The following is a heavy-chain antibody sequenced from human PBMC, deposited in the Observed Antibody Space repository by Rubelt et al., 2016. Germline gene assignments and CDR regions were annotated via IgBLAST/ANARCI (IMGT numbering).Heavy chain of an antibody. D-gene: IGHD5-12*01. Sequence: EVQLVESGGALVQPGGSLRLSCAASGITYSIYAMSWVRQAPGKGLEWVSSITDSGGRANYAESAKGRFTISRDNSKDTLYLQMNSLRADDTAIYYCAIYRRSWCFDLWGRGTLVTVSS. J-gene: IGHJ2*01. CDR3: AIYRRSWCFDL. V-gene: IGHV3-23*04. CDR1: GITYSIYA. CDR2: ITDSGGRA.